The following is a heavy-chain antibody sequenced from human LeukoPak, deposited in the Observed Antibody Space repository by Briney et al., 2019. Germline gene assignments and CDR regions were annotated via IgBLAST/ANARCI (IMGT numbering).Heavy chain of an antibody. CDR1: GFTFDDYG. D-gene: IGHD2-2*01. CDR2: INWNGGST. Sequence: TGGSLRLSCAASGFTFDDYGMSWVRQAPGKGLEWVSGINWNGGSTGYADSVKGRFTISRDDAKNSLYLQMNSLRAEDTALYYCARAKTDIVVVPAATYYYYYYMDVWGKGTTVTVSS. CDR3: ARAKTDIVVVPAATYYYYYYMDV. J-gene: IGHJ6*03. V-gene: IGHV3-20*04.